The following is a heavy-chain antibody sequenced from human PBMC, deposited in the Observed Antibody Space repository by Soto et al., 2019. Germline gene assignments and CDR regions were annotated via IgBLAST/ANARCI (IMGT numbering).Heavy chain of an antibody. CDR3: ARGPQGIAAAGYYYGMDV. J-gene: IGHJ6*02. CDR2: INHSGST. Sequence: SETLSLTCAVYGGSFSGYYWSWTRQPPGKGLEWIGEINHSGSTNYNPSLKSRVTISVDTSNNQFSLKLSSVTAADTAVYYCARGPQGIAAAGYYYGMDVWGQGTTVTVSS. CDR1: GGSFSGYY. D-gene: IGHD6-13*01. V-gene: IGHV4-34*01.